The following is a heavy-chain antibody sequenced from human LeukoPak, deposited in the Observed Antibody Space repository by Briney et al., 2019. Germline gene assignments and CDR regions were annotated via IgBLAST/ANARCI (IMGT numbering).Heavy chain of an antibody. CDR3: AKEDSSGYYYD. V-gene: IGHV1-69*13. D-gene: IGHD3-22*01. Sequence: ASVKVSCKASGGTFSIYAISWVRQAPGQGLEWMGGIIPIFGTANYAQKFQGRVTITADESTSTAYMELSSLRSEDTAVYYCAKEDSSGYYYDWGQGTLVTVSS. J-gene: IGHJ4*02. CDR1: GGTFSIYA. CDR2: IIPIFGTA.